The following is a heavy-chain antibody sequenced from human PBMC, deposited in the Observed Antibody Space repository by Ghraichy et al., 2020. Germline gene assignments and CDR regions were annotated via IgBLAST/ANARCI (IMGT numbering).Heavy chain of an antibody. CDR3: ARGLKYSSSWYVRDYYYGMDV. CDR1: GYTFTGYD. J-gene: IGHJ6*02. Sequence: ASVKVSCKASGYTFTGYDTHWVRQAPGQRLEWMGWINPNSGGTNYAQKFQGWVTMTRDTSISTAYMELSRLRSDDPAVYYCARGLKYSSSWYVRDYYYGMDVWGQGITVTVSS. CDR2: INPNSGGT. V-gene: IGHV1-2*04. D-gene: IGHD6-13*01.